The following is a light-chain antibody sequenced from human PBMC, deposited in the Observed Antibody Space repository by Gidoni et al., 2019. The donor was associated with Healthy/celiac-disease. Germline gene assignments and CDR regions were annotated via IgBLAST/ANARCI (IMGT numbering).Light chain of an antibody. CDR1: QSVSSY. J-gene: IGKJ4*01. CDR3: QQRSNWPLT. V-gene: IGKV3-11*01. CDR2: DAS. Sequence: EIALTQSPATLSLSPGERATLSCRASQSVSSYLAWYQQKPGQAPRLLIHDASNRATGIPPRFSGSGSGTDFTLPISSLGPEDFAVYYCQQRSNWPLTFGGGTKVEIK.